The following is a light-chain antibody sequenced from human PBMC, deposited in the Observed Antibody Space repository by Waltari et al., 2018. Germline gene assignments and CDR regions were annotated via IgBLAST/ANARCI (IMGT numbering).Light chain of an antibody. CDR2: DAS. Sequence: EIVLTQSPATLSLSPGERATLSCRASQSVSSYLAWYQQKPGQAPRLLIYDASNRATGIPARFSGSGSGTDCTLTISSLEPEDFAVYCCQQRSNWPITFGQGTRLEIK. CDR3: QQRSNWPIT. V-gene: IGKV3-11*01. J-gene: IGKJ5*01. CDR1: QSVSSY.